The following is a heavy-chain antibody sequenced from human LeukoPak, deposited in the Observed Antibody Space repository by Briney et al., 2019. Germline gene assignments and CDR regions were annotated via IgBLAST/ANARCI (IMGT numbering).Heavy chain of an antibody. D-gene: IGHD3-10*01. J-gene: IGHJ4*02. CDR1: GFTFDDYA. Sequence: PGGSLRLSCAASGFTFDDYAMHWVRQAPGKGLEWDSGISWNSGSIGYADSVKGRFTISRDNAKNSLYLQMNSLRAEDTALYYCAKDYGSGSRSPIFDYWGQGTLVTVSS. V-gene: IGHV3-9*01. CDR3: AKDYGSGSRSPIFDY. CDR2: ISWNSGSI.